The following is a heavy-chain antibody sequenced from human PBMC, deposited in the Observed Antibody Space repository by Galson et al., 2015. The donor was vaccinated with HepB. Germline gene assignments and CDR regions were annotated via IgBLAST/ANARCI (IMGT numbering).Heavy chain of an antibody. CDR3: ATGYCTSTSCSRVFDY. CDR2: INPDGSEK. V-gene: IGHV3-7*01. Sequence: SLRLSCAASGFNFIVYRMTWVRQAPGKGLEWVANINPDGSEKYYVDSVKGRFTISRDNAKNSPYLQMNSLRADDTAVYFCATGYCTSTSCSRVFDYWGQGTLVTVSS. CDR1: GFNFIVYR. J-gene: IGHJ4*02. D-gene: IGHD2-2*01.